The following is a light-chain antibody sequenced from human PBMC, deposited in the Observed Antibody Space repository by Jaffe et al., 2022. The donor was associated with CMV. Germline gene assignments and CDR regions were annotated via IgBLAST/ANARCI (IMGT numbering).Light chain of an antibody. CDR1: QSVFSYSHNKNY. CDR2: WAS. Sequence: DIVMTQSPDSLAVSLGERATINCQSSQSVFSYSHNKNYLAWYQQKPGQPPKLLIYWASTRESGVPDRFSGSGSETYFTLTISSLQAEDVALYYCQQYYRTPLTFGGGTKVEI. J-gene: IGKJ4*01. CDR3: QQYYRTPLT. V-gene: IGKV4-1*01.